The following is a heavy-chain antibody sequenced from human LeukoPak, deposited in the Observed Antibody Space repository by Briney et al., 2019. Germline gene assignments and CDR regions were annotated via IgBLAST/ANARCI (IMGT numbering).Heavy chain of an antibody. CDR2: IRYDGSNK. CDR3: AKDTIAVAGTISYFDY. Sequence: GGSLRLSCAASGFTFSSYGMHWVRQAPGRGLGWVAFIRYDGSNKYYADSVKGRFTISRGNSKNTLYLQMNSLRAEDTAVYYCAKDTIAVAGTISYFDYWGQGTLVTVSS. D-gene: IGHD6-19*01. CDR1: GFTFSSYG. J-gene: IGHJ4*02. V-gene: IGHV3-30*02.